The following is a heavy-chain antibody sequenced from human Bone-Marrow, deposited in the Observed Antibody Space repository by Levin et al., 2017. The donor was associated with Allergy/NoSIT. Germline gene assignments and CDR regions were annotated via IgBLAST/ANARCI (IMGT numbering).Heavy chain of an antibody. CDR1: GFTFSSYW. Sequence: PGASVKVSCAASGFTFSSYWMSWVRQARGKGLEWVANIKQDGSEKHYMDSVKGRFTISRDNAKNSLYLQMNSLRAEDTAVYYCARFGDRPTTLDGGGGDYWGQGTLVTVS. CDR3: ARFGDRPTTLDGGGGDY. J-gene: IGHJ4*02. CDR2: IKQDGSEK. D-gene: IGHD3-10*01. V-gene: IGHV3-7*01.